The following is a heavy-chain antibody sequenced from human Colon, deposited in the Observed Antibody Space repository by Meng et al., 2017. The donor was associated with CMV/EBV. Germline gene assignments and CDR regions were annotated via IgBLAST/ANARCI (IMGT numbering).Heavy chain of an antibody. J-gene: IGHJ4*02. CDR2: FDTTSTYI. CDR3: ARGGVTTGGYDY. Sequence: HPGESGVGIGNPRGTLSLSWADAGFTFTHYGMNWVRLAPAKGLEWVSSFDTTSTYIYYADSVKGRFTISRDNAKNSLYLQMNSLRADDTAIYYCARGGVTTGGYDYWGQGTLVTVSS. CDR1: GFTFTHYG. D-gene: IGHD6-25*01. V-gene: IGHV3-21*01.